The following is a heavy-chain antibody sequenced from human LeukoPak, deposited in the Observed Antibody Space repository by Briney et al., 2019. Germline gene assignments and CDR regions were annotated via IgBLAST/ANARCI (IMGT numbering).Heavy chain of an antibody. J-gene: IGHJ1*01. V-gene: IGHV4-4*02. CDR2: VNLQGST. Sequence: SETLSLTCAVSGGSLSNTNMWSGVRQPPGKGLEWIGEVNLQGSTNYNPSLKSRVAISVDKSENHISLKLTSVTAADTAVYYCARVGVTYRRLDSWGPGTLGTVAS. CDR3: ARVGVTYRRLDS. CDR1: GGSLSNTNM. D-gene: IGHD1-26*01.